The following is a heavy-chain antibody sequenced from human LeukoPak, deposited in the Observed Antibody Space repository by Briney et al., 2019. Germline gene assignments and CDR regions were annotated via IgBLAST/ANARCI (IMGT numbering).Heavy chain of an antibody. CDR3: ASPGGYGNYYGMDV. CDR2: IYYSGST. Sequence: PSETLSLTCTVSGGSISSSSYYWGWIRQPPGKGLEWIGSIYYSGSTYYNPSLKSRVTISVDTSKNQFSLKLSSVTAADTAVYYCASPGGYGNYYGMDVWGQGTTVTVSS. V-gene: IGHV4-39*01. D-gene: IGHD5-12*01. CDR1: GGSISSSSYY. J-gene: IGHJ6*02.